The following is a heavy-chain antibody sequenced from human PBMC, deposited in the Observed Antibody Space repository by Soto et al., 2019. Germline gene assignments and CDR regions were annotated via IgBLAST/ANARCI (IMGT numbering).Heavy chain of an antibody. J-gene: IGHJ4*02. CDR2: IYYSGST. V-gene: IGHV4-31*03. CDR1: GGSISSGGYY. D-gene: IGHD2-15*01. CDR3: AREPGTGSDVRY. Sequence: QVQLQESGPGLVKPSQTLSLTCTVSGGSISSGGYYWSWIRQHPGKGLEWIGYIYYSGSTYYNPYLKRRVTVSVDTSMNQSALELSSVTAADTAVYYCAREPGTGSDVRYWGQGTLVTVSS.